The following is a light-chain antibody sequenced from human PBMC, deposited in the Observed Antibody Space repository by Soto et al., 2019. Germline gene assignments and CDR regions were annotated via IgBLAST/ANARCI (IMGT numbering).Light chain of an antibody. CDR2: EVS. V-gene: IGLV2-8*01. Sequence: QSALTPPPSASGAPGQSVTISCAGTSSDVGGYNYVFWYQQYPGKVPKLMIYEVSERPSGVPDRFSGSKSGNTAFLTVSGLQAEDEADYYCLSYADTAYVFGTGTKLTVL. J-gene: IGLJ1*01. CDR3: LSYADTAYV. CDR1: SSDVGGYNY.